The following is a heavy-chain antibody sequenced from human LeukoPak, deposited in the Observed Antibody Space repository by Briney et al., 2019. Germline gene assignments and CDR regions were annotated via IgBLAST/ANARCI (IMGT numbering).Heavy chain of an antibody. Sequence: GGSRRLSCAASGFTFDDSGMSWVRQAPGKGLEWVSGINWDGSSTGYADSVKGRFIISRDNAKNSLYLQMNSLKAEDTALYFCAKGKPRGDYYGSGIYFYFDYWGQGALVTVSS. D-gene: IGHD3-10*01. CDR3: AKGKPRGDYYGSGIYFYFDY. CDR1: GFTFDDSG. CDR2: INWDGSST. V-gene: IGHV3-20*04. J-gene: IGHJ4*02.